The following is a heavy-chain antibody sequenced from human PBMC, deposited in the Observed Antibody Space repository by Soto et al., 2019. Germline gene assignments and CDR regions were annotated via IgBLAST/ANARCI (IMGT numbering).Heavy chain of an antibody. J-gene: IGHJ3*02. D-gene: IGHD1-26*01. Sequence: QVHLVQSGAEVEKPGASVKVSCNTSGYTFTAYFMHWVRQAPGQGLEWMGWINPNHGGTDYAQKFQSSVTMTMETSTTTLYMELRSLRSDDTAVYFCARARFSGRLRYFDMWGQGTKVTVSS. CDR2: INPNHGGT. CDR3: ARARFSGRLRYFDM. V-gene: IGHV1-2*02. CDR1: GYTFTAYF.